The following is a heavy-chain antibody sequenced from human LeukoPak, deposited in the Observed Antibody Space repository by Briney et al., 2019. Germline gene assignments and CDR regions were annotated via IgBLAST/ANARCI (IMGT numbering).Heavy chain of an antibody. Sequence: PSETLSLTCNVSGGSVSSSNHHWAWIRQSPGMGLEWVGTFFSTGRTSQNPDPSLKGRVTLSVDPSRNQFSLQLRSLTAADTAIFYCARIPGSSTSWYHFDNWGQGTLVTVSS. V-gene: IGHV4-39*01. CDR2: FFSTGRT. J-gene: IGHJ4*02. CDR3: ARIPGSSTSWYHFDN. CDR1: GGSVSSSNHH. D-gene: IGHD6-13*01.